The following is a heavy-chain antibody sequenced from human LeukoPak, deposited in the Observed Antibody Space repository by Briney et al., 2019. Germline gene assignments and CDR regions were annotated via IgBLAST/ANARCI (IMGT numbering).Heavy chain of an antibody. Sequence: PSETLSLTCAVYGGSFSGYYWSWIRQPPGKGLEWIGEINHSGSTNYNPSLKSRVTISVDTSKNQFSLKLSSVTAADTAVYYCARIVGSEGYSSGWYDYWGPGILVTVSS. V-gene: IGHV4-34*01. CDR2: INHSGST. CDR1: GGSFSGYY. CDR3: ARIVGSEGYSSGWYDY. D-gene: IGHD6-19*01. J-gene: IGHJ4*02.